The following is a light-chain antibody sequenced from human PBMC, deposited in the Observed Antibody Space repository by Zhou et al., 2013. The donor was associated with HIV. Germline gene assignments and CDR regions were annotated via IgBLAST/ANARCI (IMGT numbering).Light chain of an antibody. CDR1: EGIRND. Sequence: DIQMTQSLSSLSASVGDRVTITCRASEGIRNDLAWFLQKPGKAPKRLISGAFSLQTGVPSRFSGSGSGTEFTLTISSLQPEDFATYYCLQYNSYPPTFG. V-gene: IGKV1-17*01. CDR3: LQYNSYPPT. CDR2: GAF. J-gene: IGKJ3*01.